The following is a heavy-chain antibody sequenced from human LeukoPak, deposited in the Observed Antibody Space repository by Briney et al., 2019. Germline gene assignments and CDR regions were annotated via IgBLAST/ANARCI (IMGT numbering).Heavy chain of an antibody. D-gene: IGHD2-2*01. CDR1: GFTFSSYA. V-gene: IGHV3-30-3*01. Sequence: GGSLRLSCAASGFTFSSYAMSWVRQAPGKGLEWVAAISYDGRSEYYADSVKGRFTVSRDNSKNTLYLQMNSLKFDDAAVYYCAREAASNPGDYYYGMDVWGQGTPVTVSS. CDR2: ISYDGRSE. CDR3: AREAASNPGDYYYGMDV. J-gene: IGHJ6*02.